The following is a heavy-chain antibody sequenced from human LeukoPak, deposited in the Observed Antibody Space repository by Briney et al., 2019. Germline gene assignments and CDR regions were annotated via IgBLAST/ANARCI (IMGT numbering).Heavy chain of an antibody. Sequence: SETLSLTCTVSGGSISRHSWSWIRQPPGKGLEWIAYTYYTGNTYYNPSLKSRVTISVDTSMNHFSLKLSSVTAADTAVYYCARDWGADSFYNFWSGYYYWGQGALVTVSS. V-gene: IGHV4-59*11. J-gene: IGHJ4*02. D-gene: IGHD3-3*01. CDR2: TYYTGNT. CDR1: GGSISRHS. CDR3: ARDWGADSFYNFWSGYYY.